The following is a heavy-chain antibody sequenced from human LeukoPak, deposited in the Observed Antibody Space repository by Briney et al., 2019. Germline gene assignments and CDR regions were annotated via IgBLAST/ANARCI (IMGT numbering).Heavy chain of an antibody. D-gene: IGHD3-22*01. CDR2: VHYRGNA. J-gene: IGHJ4*02. CDR1: GGSISSDNHN. Sequence: PSETLSLTCTFSGGSISSDNHNWGWIRQPPGKGLEWVGSVHYRGNAYYNPSLRSRVAISVDTSKNQFSLKLSSVTAADTAVYYCARGLPHYYDSSGSYGYWGQGTLVTVSS. CDR3: ARGLPHYYDSSGSYGY. V-gene: IGHV4-39*07.